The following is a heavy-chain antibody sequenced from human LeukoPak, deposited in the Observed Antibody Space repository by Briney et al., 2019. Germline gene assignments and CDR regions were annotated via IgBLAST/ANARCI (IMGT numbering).Heavy chain of an antibody. D-gene: IGHD3-9*01. Sequence: GGSLRLSCVASGFTFSSYGMHWVRQAPGKGLEWVAVISYHGSNKNYADSVKGRFTISRDNSNNMLYLQMSSLRYEDTAVYFCAKVYTLMRGTPENWFDPWGQGTLVTVSS. J-gene: IGHJ5*02. CDR2: ISYHGSNK. V-gene: IGHV3-30*18. CDR3: AKVYTLMRGTPENWFDP. CDR1: GFTFSSYG.